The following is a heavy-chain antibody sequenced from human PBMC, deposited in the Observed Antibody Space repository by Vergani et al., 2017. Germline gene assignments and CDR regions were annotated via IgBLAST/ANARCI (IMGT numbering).Heavy chain of an antibody. CDR1: GFPFSSYE. J-gene: IGHJ6*03. Sequence: EVQLVDSGGGLVQPGGSLRLSCAASGFPFSSYEMNWVRQAPGKGLEWVSYISSSGSTIYYAASVKGRFTISRDNANNALYLQMNSLRAEDTAVYYCARYPSTGSTRTYYYYYMDVWGKGTTVTVSS. CDR2: ISSSGSTI. V-gene: IGHV3-48*03. D-gene: IGHD2-2*01. CDR3: ARYPSTGSTRTYYYYYMDV.